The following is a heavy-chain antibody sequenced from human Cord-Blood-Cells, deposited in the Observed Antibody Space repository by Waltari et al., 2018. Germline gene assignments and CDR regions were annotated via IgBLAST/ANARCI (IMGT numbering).Heavy chain of an antibody. CDR1: GYTFTGYY. J-gene: IGHJ4*02. Sequence: QVQLVQSGAEVKKPGAFVKVSCQGSGYTFTGYYMHLVRQAPGQGLEWMGWINPNSGGTNYAQKFQGWVTMTRDTSISTAYMELSRLRSDDTAVYYCAREDSGNFDYWGQGTLVTVSS. V-gene: IGHV1-2*04. CDR2: INPNSGGT. D-gene: IGHD1-26*01. CDR3: AREDSGNFDY.